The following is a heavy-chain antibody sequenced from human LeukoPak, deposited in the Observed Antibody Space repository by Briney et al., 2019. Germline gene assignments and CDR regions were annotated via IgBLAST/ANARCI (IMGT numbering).Heavy chain of an antibody. Sequence: ASVKVSCKASGGTFSSYAISWVRQAPGQGLEWMGGIIPIFGTANYAQKFQGRVTITADESTSTAYMELSSLRSEDTAVYYCARVTTISPNWFDPWGQGTLVTVSS. V-gene: IGHV1-69*13. CDR2: IIPIFGTA. CDR1: GGTFSSYA. CDR3: ARVTTISPNWFDP. J-gene: IGHJ5*02. D-gene: IGHD3-3*01.